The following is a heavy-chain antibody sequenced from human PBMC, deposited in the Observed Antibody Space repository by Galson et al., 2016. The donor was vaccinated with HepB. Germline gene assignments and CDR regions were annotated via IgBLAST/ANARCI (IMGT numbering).Heavy chain of an antibody. Sequence: SLRLSCAASGFTFDDYAMHWVRQVSGRGLEWVSGVTWNSENIGYADSGKGRFTISRDNAKNSLYLQMNSLRDEDTAVYYCGGYNDYKAYDYWGQGTLVTVSS. CDR1: GFTFDDYA. CDR2: VTWNSENI. J-gene: IGHJ4*02. D-gene: IGHD5-24*01. CDR3: GGYNDYKAYDY. V-gene: IGHV3-9*01.